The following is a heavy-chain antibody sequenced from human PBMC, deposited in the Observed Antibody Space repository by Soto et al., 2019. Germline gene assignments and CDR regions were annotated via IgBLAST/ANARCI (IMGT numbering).Heavy chain of an antibody. CDR3: VRGDGDRYDGPGYLGRH. Sequence: EVQLVESGGGLVQPGGSLRLSCAASGFTFSIYWMHWVRQAPGKGLVWVSRMNMDGIRTSYEYFEKGRFTISRDDAKSTVYLQMSNLRAEDTAVYYCVRGDGDRYDGPGYLGRHWGQGTLVTVSS. D-gene: IGHD2-21*01. J-gene: IGHJ4*02. CDR2: MNMDGIRT. CDR1: GFTFSIYW. V-gene: IGHV3-74*01.